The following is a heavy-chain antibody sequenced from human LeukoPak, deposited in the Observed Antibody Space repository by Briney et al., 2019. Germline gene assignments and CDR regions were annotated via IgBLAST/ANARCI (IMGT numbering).Heavy chain of an antibody. J-gene: IGHJ6*02. Sequence: ASVKVSCKASGYTFTGYYMHWVRQAPGQGLEWMGWINPNSGGTKYAQKFQGRVTMTRDTSIGTAYMELSRLRSEDTAVYSCARVGNYYGSGSYLDYYYYYGMDVWGQGTTVTVSS. V-gene: IGHV1-2*02. CDR1: GYTFTGYY. CDR2: INPNSGGT. D-gene: IGHD3-10*01. CDR3: ARVGNYYGSGSYLDYYYYYGMDV.